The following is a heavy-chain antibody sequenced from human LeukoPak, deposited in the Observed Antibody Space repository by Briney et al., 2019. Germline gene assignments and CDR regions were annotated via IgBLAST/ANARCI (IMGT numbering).Heavy chain of an antibody. V-gene: IGHV4-39*07. J-gene: IGHJ4*02. Sequence: PSETLSLTCTVSGGSVSISSYYWGWIRQPPGKGLEWIGSIYYSGTTYYNPSLKSRVTISVDTSKNQFSLKLSSVTAADTAVYYCATTTIRLGYWGQGTLVTVSS. CDR3: ATTTIRLGY. D-gene: IGHD1-26*01. CDR2: IYYSGTT. CDR1: GGSVSISSYY.